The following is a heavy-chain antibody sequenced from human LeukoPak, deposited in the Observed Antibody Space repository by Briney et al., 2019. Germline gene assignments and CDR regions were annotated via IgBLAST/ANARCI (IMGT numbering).Heavy chain of an antibody. J-gene: IGHJ3*02. CDR2: IYPGDSDT. D-gene: IGHD3-10*01. CDR3: ARQGRGSGSYPDDAFDI. CDR1: GYSFTSYW. Sequence: GESLKISCKGSGYSFTSYWIGWVRQMPGKGLEWMGIIYPGDSDTRYSPSFQSQVTISADKSISTAYLQWSSLKASDTAMYYCARQGRGSGSYPDDAFDIWGQGTMVTVSS. V-gene: IGHV5-51*01.